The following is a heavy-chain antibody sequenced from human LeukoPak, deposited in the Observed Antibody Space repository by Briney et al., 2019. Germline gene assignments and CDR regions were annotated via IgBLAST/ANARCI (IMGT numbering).Heavy chain of an antibody. D-gene: IGHD2-21*01. Sequence: PGGSLRLSCAASGFIFSNYAMSWVRQAPGKGLEWVSGLSGSGGNTFYVDSVKGRFTISRDNSKNTLYLQMSRLGAEDTAVYYCATEKGDSPDYWGQGTLVTVSS. CDR3: ATEKGDSPDY. J-gene: IGHJ4*02. CDR2: LSGSGGNT. V-gene: IGHV3-23*01. CDR1: GFIFSNYA.